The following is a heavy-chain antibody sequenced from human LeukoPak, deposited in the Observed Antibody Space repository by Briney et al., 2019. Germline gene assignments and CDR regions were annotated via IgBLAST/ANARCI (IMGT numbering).Heavy chain of an antibody. CDR2: INEDGSEE. Sequence: PGGSLRLSCASSRFSFSHYWMHWVRQGPGKGLEWVADINEDGSEENYVGSLKGRFTISRDNAKNSLYLQMNSLRSEDTAVYYCVRGNPSRFDYWGQGALVTVSS. J-gene: IGHJ4*02. V-gene: IGHV3-7*01. CDR1: RFSFSHYW. D-gene: IGHD1-14*01. CDR3: VRGNPSRFDY.